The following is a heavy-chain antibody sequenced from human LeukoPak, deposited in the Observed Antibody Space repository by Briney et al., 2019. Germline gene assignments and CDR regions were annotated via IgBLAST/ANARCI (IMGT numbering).Heavy chain of an antibody. J-gene: IGHJ4*02. V-gene: IGHV1-3*01. CDR2: INAGNGNT. D-gene: IGHD3-22*01. CDR3: AHGSSGYPIFDY. CDR1: GYTFTSYA. Sequence: ASVKVSCTASGYTFTSYAMHWVRQAPGQRLEWMGWINAGNGNTKYSQKFQGRVTITRDTSASTAYIELSSLRSEDTAVYYCAHGSSGYPIFDYWGQGTLVTVSS.